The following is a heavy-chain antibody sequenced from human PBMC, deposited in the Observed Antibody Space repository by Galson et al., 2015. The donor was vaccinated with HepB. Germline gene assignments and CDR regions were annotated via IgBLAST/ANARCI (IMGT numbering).Heavy chain of an antibody. D-gene: IGHD4-17*01. Sequence: SLRLSCAASGFSFSSYGMHWVRQAPGTGLEWVAVISYDGSNKYYADSVKGRFTVSRDNSKNTLYLQMNSLRAEDTAVYYCVKEQDDGDYGEGDVWGQGTTVTVSS. CDR1: GFSFSSYG. CDR2: ISYDGSNK. V-gene: IGHV3-30*18. CDR3: VKEQDDGDYGEGDV. J-gene: IGHJ6*02.